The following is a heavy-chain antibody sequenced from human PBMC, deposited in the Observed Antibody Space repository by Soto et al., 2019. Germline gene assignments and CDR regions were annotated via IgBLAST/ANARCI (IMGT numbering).Heavy chain of an antibody. D-gene: IGHD3-10*01. CDR1: GFTFSSSW. CDR2: TNGDGSTT. J-gene: IGHJ4*02. V-gene: IGHV3-74*01. Sequence: EVQLVESGGTLVQPGGSLRLSCAASGFTFSSSWMHWVRQAPGQGLVWVSRTNGDGSTTNYADSVKGRFTISRDNAKNTLYLQMNNLRAEDTAVYYCATAGSYRFDYWGQGTLVTASS. CDR3: ATAGSYRFDY.